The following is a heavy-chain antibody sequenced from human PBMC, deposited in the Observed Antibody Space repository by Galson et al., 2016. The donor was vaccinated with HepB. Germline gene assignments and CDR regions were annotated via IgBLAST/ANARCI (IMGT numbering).Heavy chain of an antibody. CDR1: GFTFNTYG. J-gene: IGHJ5*02. D-gene: IGHD3-10*01. CDR3: ARDYVPGA. Sequence: SLRLSCADSGFTFNTYGMNWVRQAPGKGLEWVSYISSASSIKYYADFVKGRFTISRDNARHSLYLEMNSQRGEDTAMYYCARDYVPGAWGQGVLVTVSS. CDR2: ISSASSIK. V-gene: IGHV3-48*04.